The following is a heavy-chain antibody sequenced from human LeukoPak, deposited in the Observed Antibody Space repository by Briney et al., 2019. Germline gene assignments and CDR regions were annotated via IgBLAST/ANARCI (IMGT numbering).Heavy chain of an antibody. CDR3: ARDLAYSRLDY. Sequence: GGSLRLSCAASGFTFNIYSMNWVRQAPGKGLEWISFVRHDSSDIYYADSVRGRFTISRDNAYNSLHLQMNSLRVEDTAFYYCARDLAYSRLDYWGQGMLVTVSS. J-gene: IGHJ4*02. V-gene: IGHV3-48*01. CDR2: VRHDSSDI. D-gene: IGHD5-18*01. CDR1: GFTFNIYS.